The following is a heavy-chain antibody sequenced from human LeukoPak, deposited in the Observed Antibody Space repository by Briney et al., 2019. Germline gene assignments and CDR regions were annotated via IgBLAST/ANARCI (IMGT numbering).Heavy chain of an antibody. CDR3: ARRRRDGDAFDI. CDR1: GFTFSSYS. Sequence: GGSLRLSCAASGFTFSSYSMNWVRQAPGKGLEWVSSISSSSSYIYYADSVKGRFTISRDNAKNSLYLRMNSLGAEDTAVYYCARRRRDGDAFDIWGQGTMVTVSS. D-gene: IGHD5-24*01. CDR2: ISSSSSYI. V-gene: IGHV3-21*01. J-gene: IGHJ3*02.